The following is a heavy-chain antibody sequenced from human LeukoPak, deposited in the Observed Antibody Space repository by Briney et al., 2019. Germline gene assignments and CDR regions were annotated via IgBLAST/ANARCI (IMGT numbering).Heavy chain of an antibody. D-gene: IGHD3-10*02. V-gene: IGHV1-2*02. CDR3: ARSLTGFGELFFDD. CDR2: INPNSGGT. CDR1: GYTFTGYY. Sequence: ASVKLSCKASGYTFTGYYMRWVRQAPGQGLEWMGWINPNSGGTNYAQKVKGRVTMTRDTSISTAYMELSRLRSDDTAVYYCARSLTGFGELFFDDWGQGTLVTVSS. J-gene: IGHJ4*02.